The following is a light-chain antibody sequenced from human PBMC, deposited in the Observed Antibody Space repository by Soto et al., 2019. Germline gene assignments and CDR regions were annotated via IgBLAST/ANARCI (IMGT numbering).Light chain of an antibody. J-gene: IGKJ5*01. CDR1: QSLSNS. V-gene: IGKV1-39*01. CDR2: ATS. CDR3: KQSYNTPLT. Sequence: DVQMTQSPSSLSASVGDAVTITCRASQSLSNSLNWYQQKPGKAPNLLIYATSSLPSAVPSRFSGSGSGTDFTLTISSLQSEDLATYYCKQSYNTPLTFGQGTRMEIK.